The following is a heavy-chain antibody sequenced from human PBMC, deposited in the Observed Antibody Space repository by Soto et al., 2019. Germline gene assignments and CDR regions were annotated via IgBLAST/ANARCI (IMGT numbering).Heavy chain of an antibody. CDR3: ARCPRRGSGSVCALDI. Sequence: GESLKISCKGSGYNFTHHWIGSVRQMPGKGLDWMGIIFPDDSDTRYSPSFQGQVTISADKSITTAYLQWISLKASDTAMYYRARCPRRGSGSVCALDISGQGTLVTVSS. V-gene: IGHV5-51*01. D-gene: IGHD3-10*01. CDR1: GYNFTHHW. J-gene: IGHJ3*02. CDR2: IFPDDSDT.